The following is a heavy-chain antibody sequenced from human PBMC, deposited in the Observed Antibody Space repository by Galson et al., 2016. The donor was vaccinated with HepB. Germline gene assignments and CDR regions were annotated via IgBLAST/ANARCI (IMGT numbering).Heavy chain of an antibody. CDR3: TREKDNRFTY. D-gene: IGHD1-1*01. Sequence: CAISGDSVSSDSAAWTWIRQSPSRGLEWLGRTYYRSTWYNEYAVSVKSRITINSDTSKNQFSLQLTSVTPEATAVYYCTREKDNRFTYWGQGTLVTVS. V-gene: IGHV6-1*01. CDR1: GDSVSSDSAA. CDR2: TYYRSTWYN. J-gene: IGHJ4*02.